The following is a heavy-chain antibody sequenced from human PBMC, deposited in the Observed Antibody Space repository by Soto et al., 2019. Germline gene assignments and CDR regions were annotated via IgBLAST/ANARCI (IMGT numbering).Heavy chain of an antibody. V-gene: IGHV4-34*01. CDR3: ARRGDYYDSRGDAFDI. Sequence: SETLSLTCAVYGGSFSDYYGSWIRQPPGKGLEWIGEINHSGSTNYNPSLKSRITISVDTSKNQFSLKLSSVTAADTAVYYCARRGDYYDSRGDAFDIWGQGTMVTVSS. J-gene: IGHJ3*02. D-gene: IGHD3-22*01. CDR1: GGSFSDYY. CDR2: INHSGST.